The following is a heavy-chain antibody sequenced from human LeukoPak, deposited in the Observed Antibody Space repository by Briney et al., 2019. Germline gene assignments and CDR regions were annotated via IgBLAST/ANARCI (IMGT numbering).Heavy chain of an antibody. D-gene: IGHD4-23*01. CDR2: VNDRGTGT. J-gene: IGHJ4*02. V-gene: IGHV3-23*01. CDR1: GFTFSKYA. Sequence: GGSLRLSCAASGFTFSKYAMSWVRQAPGKGLEWVSTVNDRGTGTYYADSVKGRFTISRDNSKNTLSLQMNSLRAEDTAVYYCARDPDDYGGNSGFNYWGQGTLVTVSS. CDR3: ARDPDDYGGNSGFNY.